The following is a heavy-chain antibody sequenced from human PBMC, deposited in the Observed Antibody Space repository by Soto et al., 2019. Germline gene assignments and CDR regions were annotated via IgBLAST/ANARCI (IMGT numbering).Heavy chain of an antibody. D-gene: IGHD3-10*01. CDR1: GYTFTGYF. CDR2: INPYSGGA. CDR3: ARVIRGAYYNSPLDT. V-gene: IGHV1-2*02. Sequence: ASVKVSCKASGYTFTGYFMHWVRQAPGQGLEWMGWINPYSGGADYAQSFRGRVTMTRDTSISTVYMELSRLRFDDTAVYYCARVIRGAYYNSPLDTWGQGTVVTVSS. J-gene: IGHJ5*02.